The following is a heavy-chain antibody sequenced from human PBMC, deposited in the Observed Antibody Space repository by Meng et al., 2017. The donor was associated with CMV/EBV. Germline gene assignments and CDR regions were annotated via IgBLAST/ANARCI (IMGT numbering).Heavy chain of an antibody. CDR1: GFTFSSYS. V-gene: IGHV3-21*01. CDR3: ARAVAGNFDY. D-gene: IGHD6-19*01. J-gene: IGHJ4*02. CDR2: ISSSNSYI. Sequence: GESLKISCAASGFTFSSYSMNWVRQAPGKGLEWVSSISSSNSYIYYADSVKGRFTISRDNAKNSLYLQMNSLRAEDTAVYYCARAVAGNFDYWDQGTLVTVSS.